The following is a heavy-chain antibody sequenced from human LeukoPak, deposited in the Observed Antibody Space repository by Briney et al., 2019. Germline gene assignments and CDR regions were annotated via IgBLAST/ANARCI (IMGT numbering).Heavy chain of an antibody. J-gene: IGHJ3*02. Sequence: ASVKVSCKASGYTFTNYYMHWVRQAPGQGLEWMGIINPSGNSTTYAQKFEGRVTMTRDTSTSTVYMELSRLRSEDTAVYYCARAPFLYYDSSGYQPRHAFDIWGQGTMVTVSS. CDR3: ARAPFLYYDSSGYQPRHAFDI. CDR2: INPSGNST. D-gene: IGHD3-22*01. CDR1: GYTFTNYY. V-gene: IGHV1-46*01.